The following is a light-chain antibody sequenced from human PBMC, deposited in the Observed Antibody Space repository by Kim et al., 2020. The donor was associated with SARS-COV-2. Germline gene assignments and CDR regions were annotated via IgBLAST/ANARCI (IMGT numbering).Light chain of an antibody. CDR3: SSYTSSGTQVV. Sequence: IPHSCTRTSTAVGGYNFVSWYQQHPGKAPNLMIYDVDERPSGVSDRFSGSTSGDTASLTISGLQAEDETDYYCSSYTSSGTQVVFGGGTKLTVL. V-gene: IGLV2-14*03. J-gene: IGLJ2*01. CDR2: DVD. CDR1: STAVGGYNF.